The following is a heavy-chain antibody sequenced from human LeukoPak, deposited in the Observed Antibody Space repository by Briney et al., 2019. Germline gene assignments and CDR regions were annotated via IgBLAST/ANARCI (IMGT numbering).Heavy chain of an antibody. CDR2: INWNGGST. CDR3: ARGGGYTAMEYFDY. J-gene: IGHJ4*02. V-gene: IGHV3-20*04. Sequence: PGGSLRLSCAASGFTFDDYGMSWVRQAPGKGLEWVSGINWNGGSTGYADSVKGRFTISRDNAKNSLYLQMNSLRAEDTALYYCARGGGYTAMEYFDYWGQGTMVTVSS. D-gene: IGHD5-18*01. CDR1: GFTFDDYG.